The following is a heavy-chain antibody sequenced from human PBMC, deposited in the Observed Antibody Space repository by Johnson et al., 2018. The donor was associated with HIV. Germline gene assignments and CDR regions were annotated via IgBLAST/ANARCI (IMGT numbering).Heavy chain of an antibody. CDR2: ISGSGGST. V-gene: IGHV3-23*04. J-gene: IGHJ3*02. D-gene: IGHD3-10*01. CDR1: GLTFSSYA. Sequence: VQLVESGGGLVQPGGSLRLSCVASGLTFSSYAMSWVRQAPGKGLEWVSAISGSGGSTYYADSVKGRFTISRDNSKNALYLQMHNLTTEDTAVYYCAKGYDYSPFGLDIWGQGTMVIVSS. CDR3: AKGYDYSPFGLDI.